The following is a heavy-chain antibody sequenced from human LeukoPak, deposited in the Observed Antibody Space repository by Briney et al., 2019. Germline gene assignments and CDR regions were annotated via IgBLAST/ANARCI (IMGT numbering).Heavy chain of an antibody. Sequence: SETLSLTCTVSGGSIISHYWTWIRQPPGKGLEWIGYIYYTGSTKYNPSLKSRVTISVDTSKNQFSLKLSSVTAADTAVYYCARDGRGYSYGVGFDPWGQGTLVTVSS. D-gene: IGHD5-18*01. V-gene: IGHV4-59*11. CDR3: ARDGRGYSYGVGFDP. CDR1: GGSIISHY. CDR2: IYYTGST. J-gene: IGHJ5*02.